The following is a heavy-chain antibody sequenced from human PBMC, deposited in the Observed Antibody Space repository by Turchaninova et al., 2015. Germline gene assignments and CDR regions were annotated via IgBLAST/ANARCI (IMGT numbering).Heavy chain of an antibody. J-gene: IGHJ4*02. D-gene: IGHD3-3*01. CDR1: GYIFNANA. CDR3: ARDAGRISVIGVVNYFDF. CDR2: INPGNGDT. Sequence: QGHFVQSGAEVKKPGASLKLSCKAFGYIFNANARHWVRQAPGQRLEWMGWINPGNGDTRYSQKFQGRVSITRDASARTAYIELRSLRSEDTAVYFCARDAGRISVIGVVNYFDFWGLGTRVTVS. V-gene: IGHV1-3*01.